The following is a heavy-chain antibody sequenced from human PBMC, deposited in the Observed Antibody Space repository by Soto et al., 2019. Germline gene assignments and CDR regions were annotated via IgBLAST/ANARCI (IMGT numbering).Heavy chain of an antibody. CDR1: GYTFTSSD. CDR2: MNPNSGNS. Sequence: QVQLVQSGAEVRKPGASVKVSCRASGYTFTSSDINWVRQATGQGLEWMGWMNPNSGNSGYAQKFQGRVTMTRNTSISTAYMELSSLTSEDTAVYYCARDAVLRGVIIVYDYWGQGTLVTVSS. D-gene: IGHD3-10*01. J-gene: IGHJ4*02. V-gene: IGHV1-8*01. CDR3: ARDAVLRGVIIVYDY.